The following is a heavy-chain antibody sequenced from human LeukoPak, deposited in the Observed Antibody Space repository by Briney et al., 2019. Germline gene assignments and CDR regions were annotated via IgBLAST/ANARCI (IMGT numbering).Heavy chain of an antibody. CDR3: AGAGYRGNYYYYFDF. CDR1: GYTFTGYY. D-gene: IGHD1-26*01. Sequence: ASVKVSFKASGYTFTGYYMHWVRQAPGQGLEWMGWINPDSGGTNYAQKFQGRVTMTRDTSISTVYMELSSLRSDDTAAYYCAGAGYRGNYYYYFDFWGQGTLVTVSS. J-gene: IGHJ4*02. V-gene: IGHV1-2*02. CDR2: INPDSGGT.